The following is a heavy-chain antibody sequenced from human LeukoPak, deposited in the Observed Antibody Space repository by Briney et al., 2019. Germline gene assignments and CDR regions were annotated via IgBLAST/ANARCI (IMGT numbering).Heavy chain of an antibody. V-gene: IGHV4-59*01. J-gene: IGHJ4*02. D-gene: IGHD3-16*02. CDR3: ARGGVFVPFDY. CDR1: GFTFSDYY. Sequence: GSLRLSCAASGFTFSDYYMSWIRQPPGKGLEWIGYIYYSGSTNYNPSLKSRVTISVDTSKNQFSLKLSSVTAADTAVYYCARGGVFVPFDYWGQGTLVTVSS. CDR2: IYYSGST.